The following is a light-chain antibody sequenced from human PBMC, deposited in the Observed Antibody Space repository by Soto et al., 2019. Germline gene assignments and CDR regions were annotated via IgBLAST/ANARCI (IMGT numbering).Light chain of an antibody. CDR1: QSVRSSY. J-gene: IGKJ1*01. Sequence: EIVLTQSPGTLSLSPGERATLSCRASQSVRSSYLAWYQQKPGQAPRLLIYGASNRVTGIPDRFSGSGSGTDFTLTISRLEPEDVAVYYCQQYGGSPGTFGQGTKVEL. V-gene: IGKV3-20*01. CDR2: GAS. CDR3: QQYGGSPGT.